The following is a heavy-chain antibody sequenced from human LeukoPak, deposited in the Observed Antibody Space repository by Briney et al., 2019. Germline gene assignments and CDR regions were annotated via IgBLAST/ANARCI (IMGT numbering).Heavy chain of an antibody. V-gene: IGHV3-21*01. D-gene: IGHD1-14*01. CDR3: ATTLQVAVNY. J-gene: IGHJ4*02. CDR1: GFTFSSYS. CDR2: ISSGGSYI. Sequence: PGGSLRLSCAASGFTFSSYSMNWVRQAPGKGLEWVSSISSGGSYIYYADSVKGRFTISRDNAKNSLYLQMNSLRAEDMAVYYCATTLQVAVNYWGQGTLVTVSS.